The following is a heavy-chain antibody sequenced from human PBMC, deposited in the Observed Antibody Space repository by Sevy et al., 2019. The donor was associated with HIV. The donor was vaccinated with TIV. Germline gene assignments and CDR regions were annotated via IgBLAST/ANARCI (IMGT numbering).Heavy chain of an antibody. V-gene: IGHV4-34*01. D-gene: IGHD3-3*01. Sequence: SETLSLTCAVYGGSFSGYYWSWIRQSPGKGLEWIGEINHSGSTNYNPSLKSRVTISVDTSKNQFSLKLSSVTAADTAVYYCARGLGADTIFGAASAAFDIWGQGTMVTVSS. CDR2: INHSGST. J-gene: IGHJ3*02. CDR3: ARGLGADTIFGAASAAFDI. CDR1: GGSFSGYY.